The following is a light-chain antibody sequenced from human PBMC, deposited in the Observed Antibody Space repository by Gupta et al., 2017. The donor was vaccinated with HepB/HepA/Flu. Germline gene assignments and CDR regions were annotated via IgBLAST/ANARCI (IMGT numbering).Light chain of an antibody. CDR1: QSVSSN. Sequence: EIVMTQSPATLSVSPGERATLSCRASQSVSSNLAWYQQKPGQAPRLLIYGASTRATGIPARFRGSGSGTEFTLTISSLQSEDFAVYYCQQYNNWPPGPLTFGPGTKVDIK. CDR3: QQYNNWPPGPLT. V-gene: IGKV3-15*01. J-gene: IGKJ3*01. CDR2: GAS.